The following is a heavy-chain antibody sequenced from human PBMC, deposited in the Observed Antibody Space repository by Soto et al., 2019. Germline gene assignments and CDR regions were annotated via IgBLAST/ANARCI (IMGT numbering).Heavy chain of an antibody. Sequence: SETLSLTCTVSGGSISSSSYYWGWIRQPPGKGLEWIGSIYYSGSTYYNPSLKSRVTISVDTSKNQFSLKLSSVTAADTAVYYCARQGYDILTGYYTYYYYGMDVWGQGTTVTSP. J-gene: IGHJ6*02. CDR2: IYYSGST. V-gene: IGHV4-39*01. D-gene: IGHD3-9*01. CDR3: ARQGYDILTGYYTYYYYGMDV. CDR1: GGSISSSSYY.